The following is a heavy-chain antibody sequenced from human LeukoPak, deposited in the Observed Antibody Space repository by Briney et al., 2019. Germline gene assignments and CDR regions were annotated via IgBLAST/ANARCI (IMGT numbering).Heavy chain of an antibody. V-gene: IGHV3-23*01. CDR3: AKDLDIVATITGN. J-gene: IGHJ4*02. Sequence: PGGPLRLSCAASGFTFSSYAMSWVRQAPGKGXXWXSGVSGSGGSTYYADSVKGRFTISRDNSKNTLYLQMNSLRAEDTAVYYCAKDLDIVATITGNWGQGTLVTVSS. CDR2: VSGSGGST. D-gene: IGHD5-12*01. CDR1: GFTFSSYA.